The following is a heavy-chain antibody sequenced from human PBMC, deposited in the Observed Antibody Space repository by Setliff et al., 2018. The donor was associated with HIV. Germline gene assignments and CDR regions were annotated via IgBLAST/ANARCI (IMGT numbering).Heavy chain of an antibody. D-gene: IGHD6-13*01. CDR1: GYTFTGYY. V-gene: IGHV1-2*02. J-gene: IGHJ4*02. CDR2: INPNSGVT. Sequence: ASVKVSCKASGYTFTGYYMHWVRQAPGQGLEWMGWINPNSGVTNYAQKFQGRVTMTRDTSISTAYMELSSLTSDDTAVYYCASAPGIAAPTRGYWGQGTLVTVSS. CDR3: ASAPGIAAPTRGY.